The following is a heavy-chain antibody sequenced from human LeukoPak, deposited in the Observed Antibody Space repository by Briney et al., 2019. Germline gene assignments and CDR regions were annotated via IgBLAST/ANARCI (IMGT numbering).Heavy chain of an antibody. Sequence: GGSLRLSCAASGFTFSSYGMHWVRQAPGKGLEWVAVIWYDGSNKYYADSVKGRFTISRDNSKNTLYLQMNSLRAEDTAVYYCAREFWDDSSGYYYGYFDYWGQGTLVTVSS. D-gene: IGHD3-22*01. CDR2: IWYDGSNK. J-gene: IGHJ4*02. V-gene: IGHV3-33*01. CDR1: GFTFSSYG. CDR3: AREFWDDSSGYYYGYFDY.